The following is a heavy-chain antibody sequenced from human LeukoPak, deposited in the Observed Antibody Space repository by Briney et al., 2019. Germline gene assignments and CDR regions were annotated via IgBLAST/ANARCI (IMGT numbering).Heavy chain of an antibody. CDR1: GFTFGSDW. J-gene: IGHJ4*02. Sequence: GGSLRLSCSASGFTFGSDWMHWVRQAPGKGLVWVSRINSDGSSTSYADSVKGRFTISRDNAKNTLYLQMNSLRAEDTAVYYCARGRAAMAYYWGQGTLVTVSS. CDR2: INSDGSST. D-gene: IGHD5-18*01. V-gene: IGHV3-74*01. CDR3: ARGRAAMAYY.